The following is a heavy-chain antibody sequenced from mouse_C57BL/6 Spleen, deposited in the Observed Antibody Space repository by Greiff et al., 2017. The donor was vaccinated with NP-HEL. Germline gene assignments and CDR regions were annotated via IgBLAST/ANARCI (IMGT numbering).Heavy chain of an antibody. J-gene: IGHJ2*01. CDR2: IDPEDGDT. CDR1: GFNIKDYY. D-gene: IGHD2-4*01. CDR3: TTFRGLHDYFDY. Sequence: EVQLQQSGAELVRPGASVKLSCTASGFNIKDYYMHWVKQRPEQGLEWIGRIDPEDGDTEYAPKFQGKATMTADTSSNTAYLQLSSLTSEDTAVYYCTTFRGLHDYFDYWGQGTTLTVSS. V-gene: IGHV14-1*01.